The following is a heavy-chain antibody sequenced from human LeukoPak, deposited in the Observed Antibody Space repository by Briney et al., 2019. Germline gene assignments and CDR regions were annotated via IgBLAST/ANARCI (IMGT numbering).Heavy chain of an antibody. Sequence: KFQGRVSITRDTSASTAYMELSSLRSEDTAVYYCARAYIDCASTACINFHHWGQGTLVTVSS. CDR3: ARAYIDCASTACINFHH. D-gene: IGHD2-2*01. J-gene: IGHJ1*01. V-gene: IGHV1-3*01.